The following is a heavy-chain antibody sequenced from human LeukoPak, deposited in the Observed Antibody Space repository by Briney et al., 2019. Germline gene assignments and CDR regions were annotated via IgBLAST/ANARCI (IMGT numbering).Heavy chain of an antibody. V-gene: IGHV3-21*01. D-gene: IGHD3-3*01. J-gene: IGHJ4*02. Sequence: GRPLRLSCAASGFTFSSYSMNWVRQAPGKGLEWVSSISSSSSYIYYADSVKGRFTISRDNAKNSLYLQMNSLRAEDTAVYYCARDIDFWSGRYFDYWGQGTLVTVSS. CDR2: ISSSSSYI. CDR3: ARDIDFWSGRYFDY. CDR1: GFTFSSYS.